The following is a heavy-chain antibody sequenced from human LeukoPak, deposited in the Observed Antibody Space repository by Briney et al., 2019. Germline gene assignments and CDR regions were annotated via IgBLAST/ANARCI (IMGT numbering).Heavy chain of an antibody. CDR2: INSDGSST. CDR3: ARNPGMDV. J-gene: IGHJ6*02. CDR1: GFTFSSYR. V-gene: IGHV3-74*01. Sequence: GGSLRLSCAASGFTFSSYRLHWVRQAPGKGLVWVSHINSDGSSTGYADSVKGRLTISRDNAKNTLFLQVNSLRAEDTAVYYCARNPGMDVWGQGTAVTVSS.